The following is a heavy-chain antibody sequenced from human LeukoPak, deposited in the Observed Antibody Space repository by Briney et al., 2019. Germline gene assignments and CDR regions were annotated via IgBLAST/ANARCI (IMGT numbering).Heavy chain of an antibody. CDR1: GFTFSSYS. D-gene: IGHD1-14*01. CDR3: ARVQGGGFRTADY. J-gene: IGHJ4*02. Sequence: GGSLRLSCAASGFTFSSYSMNWVRQAPGKGLEWVSYISASSNIIYYADSVKGRFTISRDDAKNSLYLQMNSLRAEDTAVYYCARVQGGGFRTADYWGQGTLVTVSS. CDR2: ISASSNII. V-gene: IGHV3-48*01.